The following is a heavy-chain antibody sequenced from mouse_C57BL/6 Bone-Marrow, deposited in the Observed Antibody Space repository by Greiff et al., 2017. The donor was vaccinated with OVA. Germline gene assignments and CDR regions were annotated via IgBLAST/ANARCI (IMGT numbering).Heavy chain of an antibody. CDR2: IWSGGST. J-gene: IGHJ2*01. CDR1: GFSLTSYG. CDR3: ARWDFDY. V-gene: IGHV2-2*01. Sequence: QVQLQQSGPGLVQPSQSLSITCTVSGFSLTSYGVHWVRQSPGKGLEWLGVIWSGGSTDSNAAFISRLSISKDNSKSHVFFKMNSLQADDTAIYYCARWDFDYWGQGTTLTVSS.